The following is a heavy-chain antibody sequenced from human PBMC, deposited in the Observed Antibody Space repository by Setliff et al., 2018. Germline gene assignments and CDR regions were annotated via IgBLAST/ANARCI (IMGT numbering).Heavy chain of an antibody. D-gene: IGHD2-2*01. Sequence: SCKASGYTFTSYGISWVRQAPGQGLEWMGWISAYNGNTNYAQKLRGRVTMTTDTSTSTAYMELRSLRSDDTAVYYCAAEGRVGVPAANYYYYYGMDVWGQGTTVTVSS. V-gene: IGHV1-18*01. CDR2: ISAYNGNT. CDR1: GYTFTSYG. J-gene: IGHJ6*02. CDR3: AAEGRVGVPAANYYYYYGMDV.